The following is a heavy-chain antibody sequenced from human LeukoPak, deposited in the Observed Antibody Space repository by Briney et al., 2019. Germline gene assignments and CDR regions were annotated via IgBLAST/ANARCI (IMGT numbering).Heavy chain of an antibody. CDR2: IYYSGST. CDR3: ARETLTYYYGSGSPNDAFDI. CDR1: GGSISSYY. V-gene: IGHV4-59*01. Sequence: SETLSLTCTVSGGSISSYYWSWIRQPPGKGLEWIGYIYYSGSTNYNPSLKSRVTISVDTSKNQFSLKLSSVTAADTAVYYCARETLTYYYGSGSPNDAFDIWGQGTMVTVSS. D-gene: IGHD3-10*01. J-gene: IGHJ3*02.